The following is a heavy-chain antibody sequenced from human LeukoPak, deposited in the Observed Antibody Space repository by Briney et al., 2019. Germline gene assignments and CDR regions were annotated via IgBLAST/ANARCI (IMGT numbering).Heavy chain of an antibody. Sequence: SQTLSLTCTVSGGSISSGGYYWSWIRQPAGKGLEYLGRIHSNGSTNYNPSLTSRVTISRDTSKNHYSLKLSSVTATDTAVYYCARDQTYSGSGIYTYFDYWGQGILVTVSS. V-gene: IGHV4-61*02. J-gene: IGHJ4*02. D-gene: IGHD3-10*01. CDR2: IHSNGST. CDR3: ARDQTYSGSGIYTYFDY. CDR1: GGSISSGGYY.